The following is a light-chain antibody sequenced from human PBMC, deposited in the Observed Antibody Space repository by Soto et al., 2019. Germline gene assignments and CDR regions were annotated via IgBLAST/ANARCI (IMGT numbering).Light chain of an antibody. CDR1: QSVASSY. Sequence: EIVLTQSPGTLSLSPGEGATLSCRASQSVASSYLAWYQQKPGQAPRLLIYGASNRATGIPDRFSGGGSGTVFTLTISSLELEVFAVYYCQQYGSSSYTFGQGTKLEIK. CDR2: GAS. J-gene: IGKJ2*01. CDR3: QQYGSSSYT. V-gene: IGKV3-20*01.